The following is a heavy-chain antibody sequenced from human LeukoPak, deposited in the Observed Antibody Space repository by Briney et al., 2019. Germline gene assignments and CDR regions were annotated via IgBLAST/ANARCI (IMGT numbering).Heavy chain of an antibody. V-gene: IGHV4-61*05. D-gene: IGHD3-3*01. J-gene: IGHJ4*02. CDR1: GGYISSTTYY. CDR3: AYKYYDFWSGWNSDY. CDR2: IYTSGST. Sequence: PSDTLSLTCIISGGYISSTTYYWGWIRQPPGKGLEWIGRIYTSGSTNYNPSLKSRVTISVDTSKNQFSLKLSSVTAADTAVYYCAYKYYDFWSGWNSDYWGQGTLVTVSS.